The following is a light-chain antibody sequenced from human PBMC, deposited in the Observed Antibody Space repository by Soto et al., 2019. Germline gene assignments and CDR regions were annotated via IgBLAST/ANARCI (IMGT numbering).Light chain of an antibody. Sequence: EMVLTQSPGTLSLSPGERATLSCRASQSVSSSYLAWYQQKPGQAPRLLIYDASTRATGIPARFSGSGSGTEFTLTISSLQSEDFAVYYCQQYNNWPPITFGQGTRLEIK. CDR1: QSVSSSY. V-gene: IGKV3-15*01. J-gene: IGKJ5*01. CDR3: QQYNNWPPIT. CDR2: DAS.